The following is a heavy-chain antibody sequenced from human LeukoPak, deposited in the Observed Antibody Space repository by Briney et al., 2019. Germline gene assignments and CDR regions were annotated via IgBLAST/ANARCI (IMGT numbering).Heavy chain of an antibody. CDR1: GYTFTSYG. Sequence: GASVKVSCKASGYTFTSYGISWVRQAPGQGLEWMGWISACNGNTNYAQKLQGRGTMTTDTSTSTAYMELRSLRSDDTAVYYCAREEYSSGWFRRDYWGQGTLVTVSS. J-gene: IGHJ4*02. CDR2: ISACNGNT. CDR3: AREEYSSGWFRRDY. D-gene: IGHD6-19*01. V-gene: IGHV1-18*01.